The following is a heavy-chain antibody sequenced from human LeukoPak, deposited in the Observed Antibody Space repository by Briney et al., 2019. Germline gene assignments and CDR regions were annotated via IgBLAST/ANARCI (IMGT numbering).Heavy chain of an antibody. J-gene: IGHJ4*02. CDR1: GYTFTGYY. CDR2: INPNSGGT. V-gene: IGHV1-2*02. Sequence: ASVKVSCKASGYTFTGYYMHWVRQAPGQGLEWMGWINPNSGGTNYAQKFQGRVTMTRDTSISTAYMELSRLRSDDTAVYYCARRAGFNYYDSSGYYYVDHKSHYDYWGQGTLVTVSS. D-gene: IGHD3-22*01. CDR3: ARRAGFNYYDSSGYYYVDHKSHYDY.